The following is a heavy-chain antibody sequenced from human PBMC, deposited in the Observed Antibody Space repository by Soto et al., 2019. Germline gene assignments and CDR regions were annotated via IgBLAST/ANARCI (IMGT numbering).Heavy chain of an antibody. D-gene: IGHD1-20*01. CDR3: ARYKSNYYYGMDV. Sequence: QVQLQESGPGLVKPSETLSLTCTVAGGSISSYYWSWIRQPPGKRLEWIGYIYYSWITNYNPSLKSRVTIAVDTSTNQYSLKLSSVTAADTAVYYCARYKSNYYYGMDVWGQGTTVTVSS. J-gene: IGHJ6*02. V-gene: IGHV4-59*01. CDR1: GGSISSYY. CDR2: IYYSWIT.